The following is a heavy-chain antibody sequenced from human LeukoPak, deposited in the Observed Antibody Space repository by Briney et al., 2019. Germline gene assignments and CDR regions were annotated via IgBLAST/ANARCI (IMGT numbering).Heavy chain of an antibody. CDR2: ISYDGSDT. D-gene: IGHD3-10*01. CDR1: GFTFGSYD. V-gene: IGHV3-30*03. J-gene: IGHJ6*04. CDR3: AREGSKIGSGRNRYYYTGMDV. Sequence: GTSLRLSCAASGFTFGSYDIHWIRQAPGKGLEWVALISYDGSDTHYGDSVRGRFTISRDNSKNTLSLQVNSLRPEDTAVYYCAREGSKIGSGRNRYYYTGMDVWGKGTTVTVSS.